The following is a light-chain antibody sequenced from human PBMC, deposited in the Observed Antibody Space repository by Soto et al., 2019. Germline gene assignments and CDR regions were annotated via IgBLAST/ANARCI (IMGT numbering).Light chain of an antibody. Sequence: QSVLTQPPSVSGAPGQRVTISCTGSSSNIGAGYDVHWYQQLPETAPKLLIYGNSNRPSGVPDRFSGSKSGTSASLAITGLQAEDEADYYCQSYDSSLSADYVFGTGTKLTVL. V-gene: IGLV1-40*01. CDR1: SSNIGAGYD. CDR2: GNS. CDR3: QSYDSSLSADYV. J-gene: IGLJ1*01.